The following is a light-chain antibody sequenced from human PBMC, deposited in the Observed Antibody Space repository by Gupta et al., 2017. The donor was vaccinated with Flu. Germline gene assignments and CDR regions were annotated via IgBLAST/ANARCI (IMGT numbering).Light chain of an antibody. CDR2: KAS. CDR1: QNINTW. CDR3: QQESSYFRT. J-gene: IGKJ1*01. V-gene: IGKV1-5*03. Sequence: DIQMTQSPSTLSASVGDRVTITCRASQNINTWLAWYQQKPGKAPKLLIYKASTLESGVPSRFSDSGSGTKFTLTISRVQPDDFAIYYCQQESSYFRTFGQGTKVDFK.